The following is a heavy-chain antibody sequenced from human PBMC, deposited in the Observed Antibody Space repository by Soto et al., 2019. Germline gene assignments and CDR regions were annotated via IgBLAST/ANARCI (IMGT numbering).Heavy chain of an antibody. D-gene: IGHD2-21*01. CDR3: VCGGNFFVY. Sequence: EVQLVESGGGLVQPGGSLRLSCAASGFTFSTYWMTWVRQPPGKGLEWVANIDQDGSERYYVDSARGRFTISRDNAKNSLYLQMNSLRAEDTAVYYCVCGGNFFVYWGQGTLVTVSP. J-gene: IGHJ4*02. CDR1: GFTFSTYW. CDR2: IDQDGSER. V-gene: IGHV3-7*01.